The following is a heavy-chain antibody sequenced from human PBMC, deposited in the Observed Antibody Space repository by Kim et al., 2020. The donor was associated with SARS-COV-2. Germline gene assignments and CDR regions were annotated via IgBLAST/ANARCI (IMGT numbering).Heavy chain of an antibody. Sequence: SYIYYADSVKGRFTISRDNAKNSLYLQMNSLRAEDMAVYYCARGAAAGDYWGQGTLVTVSS. J-gene: IGHJ4*02. V-gene: IGHV3-21*01. D-gene: IGHD6-13*01. CDR3: ARGAAAGDY. CDR2: SYI.